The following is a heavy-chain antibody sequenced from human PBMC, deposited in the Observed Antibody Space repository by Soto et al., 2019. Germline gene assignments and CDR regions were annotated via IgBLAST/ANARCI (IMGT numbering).Heavy chain of an antibody. Sequence: SETLSLTCTVSGGSISSSRYYWGWIRQPPGKGLEGIGSIYYSGSTYYNPSLKSRVTISVDTSKNQFSLKLSSVTAADTAVYYCATRAASVVATTSMFSWFDPWGQGTLVTVSS. D-gene: IGHD5-12*01. CDR1: GGSISSSRYY. CDR2: IYYSGST. J-gene: IGHJ5*02. V-gene: IGHV4-39*01. CDR3: ATRAASVVATTSMFSWFDP.